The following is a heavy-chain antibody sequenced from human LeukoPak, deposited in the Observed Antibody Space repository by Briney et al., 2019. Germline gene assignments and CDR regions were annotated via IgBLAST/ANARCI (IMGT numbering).Heavy chain of an antibody. V-gene: IGHV3-9*01. D-gene: IGHD5-24*01. J-gene: IGHJ4*02. CDR3: AKDGRDGYNHFDY. CDR1: GFTFSSYS. CDR2: ISWNSGSI. Sequence: PGGSLRLSCAASGFTFSSYSMNWVRQAPGKGLEWVSGISWNSGSIGYADSVKGRFTISRDNAKNSLYLQMNSLRAEDTALYYCAKDGRDGYNHFDYWGQGTLVTVSS.